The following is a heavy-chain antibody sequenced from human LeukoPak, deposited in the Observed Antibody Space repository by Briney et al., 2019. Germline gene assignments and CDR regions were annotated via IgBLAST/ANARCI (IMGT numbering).Heavy chain of an antibody. D-gene: IGHD5-12*01. CDR2: IFYSGRT. J-gene: IGHJ4*02. V-gene: IGHV4-30-4*08. Sequence: SETLSLTCTVSGGSVSSGDYYWSWIRQPPGKGLEWVGHIFYSGRTSYNSSLKSRVTISLHTSKNQFSPKLSSVTAADTAVYYCANYALGRSGYVFDYWGQGALVTVSS. CDR1: GGSVSSGDYY. CDR3: ANYALGRSGYVFDY.